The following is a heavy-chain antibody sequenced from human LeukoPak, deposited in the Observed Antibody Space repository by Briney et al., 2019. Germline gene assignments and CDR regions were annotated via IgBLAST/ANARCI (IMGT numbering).Heavy chain of an antibody. D-gene: IGHD5-24*01. CDR2: IKSKTDGGTI. CDR1: GFTFSKVW. CDR3: ARDGSNYYFDY. Sequence: PGGSLRLSCAASGFTFSKVWMSWVRQAPGKGLEWVGRIKSKTDGGTIDYADSVKGRFTISRDNSKNTLYLQMNNLRAGDSAVYYCARDGSNYYFDYWGQGTLVTVSS. J-gene: IGHJ4*02. V-gene: IGHV3-15*01.